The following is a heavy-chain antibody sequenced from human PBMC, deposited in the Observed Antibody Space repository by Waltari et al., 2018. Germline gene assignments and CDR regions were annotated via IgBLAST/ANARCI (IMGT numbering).Heavy chain of an antibody. Sequence: EVQLVESGGGLVQPGGSLRLSWAVSGFNFDSYEMNWVRQAPGKGLEWVSYIGSNGSPIYFADSVRGRFTISRDNAKNSLYLQMNSLRAEDTAVYYCARDSGYCTSANCHNFDYWGQGTLVTVSS. CDR3: ARDSGYCTSANCHNFDY. V-gene: IGHV3-48*03. CDR2: IGSNGSPI. CDR1: GFNFDSYE. D-gene: IGHD2-2*01. J-gene: IGHJ4*02.